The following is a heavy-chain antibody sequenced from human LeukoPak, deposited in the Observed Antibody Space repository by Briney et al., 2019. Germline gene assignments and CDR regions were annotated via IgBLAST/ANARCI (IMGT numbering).Heavy chain of an antibody. V-gene: IGHV4-34*01. Sequence: SETLSLTCAVYGGSFSGYYWSWIRQPPGKGLEWIGEINHSGSTNYNPSLTSRVTISVDTSKNQFSLKLSSVTAADTAVYYCARGDMATYYFDYWGQGTLVTVSS. CDR1: GGSFSGYY. CDR2: INHSGST. J-gene: IGHJ4*02. CDR3: ARGDMATYYFDY. D-gene: IGHD5-12*01.